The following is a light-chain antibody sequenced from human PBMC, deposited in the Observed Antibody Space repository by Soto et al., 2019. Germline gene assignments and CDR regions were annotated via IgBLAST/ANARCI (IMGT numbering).Light chain of an antibody. J-gene: IGLJ1*01. CDR2: QDS. Sequence: SYELTQPPSVSVSPGQTASITCSGDKLGDKYACWYQQKPGQSPVLVIYQDSKRPSGVPDRFSGSKSGNTASPTVSGLQAEDEADYYCSSYAGSTNPNFVFGTGTKVTVL. CDR3: SSYAGSTNPNFV. CDR1: KLGDKY. V-gene: IGLV3-1*01.